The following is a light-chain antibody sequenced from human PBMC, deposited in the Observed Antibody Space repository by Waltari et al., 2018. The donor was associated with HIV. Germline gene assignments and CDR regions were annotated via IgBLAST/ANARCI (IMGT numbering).Light chain of an antibody. J-gene: IGLJ1*01. CDR3: PSYTSRNTRV. V-gene: IGLV2-14*01. CDR2: ELN. Sequence: WYHPHPGKAPKRVLYELNNRPSGVSIRFSGSKSGNTASLTISELQAEDEADYYCPSYTSRNTRVFGTGTKVTVL.